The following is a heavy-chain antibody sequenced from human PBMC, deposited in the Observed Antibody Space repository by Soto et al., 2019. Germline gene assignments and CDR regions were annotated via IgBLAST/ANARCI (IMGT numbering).Heavy chain of an antibody. J-gene: IGHJ4*01. D-gene: IGHD4-17*01. Sequence: EVHLVESGGGLVKPGGSLRLSCAASGFIFSNAWINWIRQAPGKGLEWVGRVKSKTDGGTTDFAAHVKGRFAISRDDSKNMVYLEMNSLKTEYTDIYYCTTDSYMTNIIVSFDYWGHGTLVTVSS. CDR1: GFIFSNAW. CDR2: VKSKTDGGTT. V-gene: IGHV3-15*07. CDR3: TTDSYMTNIIVSFDY.